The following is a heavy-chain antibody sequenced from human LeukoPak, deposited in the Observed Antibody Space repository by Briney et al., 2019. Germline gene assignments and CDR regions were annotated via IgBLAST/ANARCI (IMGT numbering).Heavy chain of an antibody. J-gene: IGHJ4*02. D-gene: IGHD1-26*01. CDR3: ASRGSGSVKR. CDR1: GFTFSGYY. V-gene: IGHV4-34*01. CDR2: INHSGST. Sequence: PWESLSLTCAASGFTFSGYYRSWVRQPPGKGLEWMSVINHSGSTNYNASLKRRVTISVDTYKNQLSVKLSSVTDADTDVCDCASRGSGSVKRWGQGLVVAVSA.